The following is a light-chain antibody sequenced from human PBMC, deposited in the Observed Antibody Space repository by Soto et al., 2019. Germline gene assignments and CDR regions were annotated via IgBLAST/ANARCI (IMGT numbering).Light chain of an antibody. J-gene: IGKJ5*01. CDR2: GAX. CDR1: QSVSSSY. CDR3: QQRRSAIT. Sequence: IVWPQSXGTLSLSQGEXXXXXXXASQSVSSSYLALYQQXPAQAPSLLIYGAXSSATGIPDRFSGSGYGTDFTLNISRLEPEDFAVYYCQQRRSAITFGQGTRLEIK. V-gene: IGKV3-20*01.